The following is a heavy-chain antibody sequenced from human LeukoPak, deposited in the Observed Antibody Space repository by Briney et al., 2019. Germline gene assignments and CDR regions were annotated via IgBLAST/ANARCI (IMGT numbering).Heavy chain of an antibody. CDR1: GFSFSSYT. CDR2: ISSISSYI. D-gene: IGHD6-6*01. Sequence: GGSLRLSCAASGFSFSSYTMSWVRQAPGEGLEWVSSISSISSYIYYADSVKGRFTISRDNAKNSLILQMNSLRAEDTAVYYCTRDRWSSSSASFDYWGLGTLVIVSS. CDR3: TRDRWSSSSASFDY. J-gene: IGHJ4*02. V-gene: IGHV3-21*06.